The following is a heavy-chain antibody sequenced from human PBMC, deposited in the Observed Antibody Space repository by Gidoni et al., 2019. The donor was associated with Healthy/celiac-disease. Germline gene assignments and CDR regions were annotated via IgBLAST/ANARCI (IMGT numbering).Heavy chain of an antibody. CDR2: IYYIGST. Sequence: QVQLQESGPGLVTPSETLSLTCTVSVGSISSYYWSWFRQPPGKGLEWIGYIYYIGSTNYNPSLKSRVTISVDTSKNQFALKLSSVTAADTAVYYCARLHIIAAAGMDAFDIWGQGTMVTVSS. V-gene: IGHV4-59*08. D-gene: IGHD6-13*01. CDR3: ARLHIIAAAGMDAFDI. CDR1: VGSISSYY. J-gene: IGHJ3*02.